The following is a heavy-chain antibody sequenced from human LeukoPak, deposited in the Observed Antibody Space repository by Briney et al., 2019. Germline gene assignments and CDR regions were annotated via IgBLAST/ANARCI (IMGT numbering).Heavy chain of an antibody. CDR2: ISSSSSYT. D-gene: IGHD1-26*01. J-gene: IGHJ4*02. Sequence: PGGSLRLSCAASGFTFSSYSMNWVRQAPGKGLEWVSSISSSSSYTYYADSVKGRFTISRDNAKNSLYLHMNSLRAEDTAVYYCAGGGSSVHWGQGTLVTVSS. CDR3: AGGGSSVH. V-gene: IGHV3-21*01. CDR1: GFTFSSYS.